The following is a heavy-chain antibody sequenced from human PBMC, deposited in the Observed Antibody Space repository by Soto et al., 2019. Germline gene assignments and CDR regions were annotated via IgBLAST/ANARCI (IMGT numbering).Heavy chain of an antibody. D-gene: IGHD5-12*01. Sequence: QVQLQQWGAGLLKPSETLSLTCTVNGGSLTGYYWSWIRQPPGKGLEWIGEVKDGGSTNYSPSLRGXXPXSXXPSKNHFSLRLNSVTAADTAVYFCARGQEGIVATHWDQGALVTVSS. J-gene: IGHJ4*02. CDR2: VKDGGST. CDR3: ARGQEGIVATH. CDR1: GGSLTGYY. V-gene: IGHV4-34*01.